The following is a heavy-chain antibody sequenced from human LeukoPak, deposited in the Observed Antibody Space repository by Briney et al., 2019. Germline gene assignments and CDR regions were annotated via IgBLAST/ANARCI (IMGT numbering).Heavy chain of an antibody. V-gene: IGHV4-34*01. CDR2: INHSGST. J-gene: IGHJ4*02. CDR1: GGSFSGYY. D-gene: IGHD5-18*01. CDR3: ARGRSRGYSYGYSS. Sequence: SETLSLTCAVYGGSFSGYYWGWIRQPPGKGLEWIGEINHSGSTNYNPSLKSRVTISVDTSKNQFSLKLSSVTAADTAVYYCARGRSRGYSYGYSSWGQGTLVTVSS.